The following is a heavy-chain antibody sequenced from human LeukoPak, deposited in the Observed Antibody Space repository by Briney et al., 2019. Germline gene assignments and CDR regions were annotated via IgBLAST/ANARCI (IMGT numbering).Heavy chain of an antibody. V-gene: IGHV4-39*07. J-gene: IGHJ4*02. CDR2: IYYSGST. CDR1: GGSISSYY. D-gene: IGHD4-17*01. CDR3: ARFLYGDYGVVDS. Sequence: PSETLSLTCTVSGGSISSYYWGWIRQPPGKGLEWIGSIYYSGSTYYNPSLKSRVTISVDTSKNQFSLKLSSVTAADTAVYYCARFLYGDYGVVDSGGQEPWVPVPS.